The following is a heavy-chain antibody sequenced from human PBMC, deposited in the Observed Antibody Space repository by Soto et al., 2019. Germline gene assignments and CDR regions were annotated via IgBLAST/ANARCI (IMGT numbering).Heavy chain of an antibody. CDR1: GFTFSSYW. D-gene: IGHD6-19*01. CDR2: IKQDGSEK. V-gene: IGHV3-7*01. Sequence: GGSLRLSCAASGFTFSSYWMSWVRQAPGKGLEWVANIKQDGSEKYYVDSVKGRFTISRDNAKNSLYLQMNSLRAEDTAVYYCARGPNVIEWLAANHFDYWGQGTLVTVSS. CDR3: ARGPNVIEWLAANHFDY. J-gene: IGHJ4*02.